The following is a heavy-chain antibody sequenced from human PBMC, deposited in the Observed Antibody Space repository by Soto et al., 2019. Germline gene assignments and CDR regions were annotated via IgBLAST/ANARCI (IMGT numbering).Heavy chain of an antibody. Sequence: GGSLRLSCAASGFTFSSNAMTWFRQAPGKGLEWVSGISGSGGSTYYADSVKGRLTISRDNSKNTLYLQMNSLRAEDTALYYCAKDRSAGGHDYWGQGTLATVSS. CDR1: GFTFSSNA. V-gene: IGHV3-23*01. CDR2: ISGSGGST. J-gene: IGHJ4*02. D-gene: IGHD2-15*01. CDR3: AKDRSAGGHDY.